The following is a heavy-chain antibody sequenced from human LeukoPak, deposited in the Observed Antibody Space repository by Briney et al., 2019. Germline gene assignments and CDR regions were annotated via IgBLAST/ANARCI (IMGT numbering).Heavy chain of an antibody. J-gene: IGHJ5*02. CDR1: GVSISNSRSF. CDR2: INHSGST. Sequence: AETLSLTCTVSGVSISNSRSFWGWIRQPPGKGLEWIGEINHSGSTNYNPSLKSRVTISVDTSKNQFSLKLSSVTAADTAVYYCARVLLWFGEYGWFDPWGQGTLVTVSS. D-gene: IGHD3-10*01. CDR3: ARVLLWFGEYGWFDP. V-gene: IGHV4-39*07.